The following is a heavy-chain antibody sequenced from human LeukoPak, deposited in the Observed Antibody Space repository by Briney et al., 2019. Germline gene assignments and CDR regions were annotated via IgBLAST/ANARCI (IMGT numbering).Heavy chain of an antibody. Sequence: GGSLRLSCAASGFTFSSYWMHWVRQAPGKGLVWVSRINSDGSSTSYADSVKGRFTISRDNAKNSLYLQMNSLRAEDTALYFCARATGYSSGWENFFDYWGQGTLVTVSS. V-gene: IGHV3-74*01. J-gene: IGHJ4*02. D-gene: IGHD6-19*01. CDR1: GFTFSSYW. CDR3: ARATGYSSGWENFFDY. CDR2: INSDGSST.